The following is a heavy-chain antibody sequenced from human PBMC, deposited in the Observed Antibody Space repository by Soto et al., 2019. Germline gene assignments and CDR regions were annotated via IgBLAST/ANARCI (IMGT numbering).Heavy chain of an antibody. V-gene: IGHV4-59*01. D-gene: IGHD6-13*01. CDR1: GGSISSYY. J-gene: IGHJ4*02. CDR3: ARDLGSSWYGYFDY. CDR2: IYYSGST. Sequence: ETLSLTCTVSGGSISSYYWSWIRQPPGKGLEWIGYIYYSGSTNYNPSLKSRVTISVDTSKNQFSLKLSSVTAADTAVYYCARDLGSSWYGYFDYWGQGTLVTVSS.